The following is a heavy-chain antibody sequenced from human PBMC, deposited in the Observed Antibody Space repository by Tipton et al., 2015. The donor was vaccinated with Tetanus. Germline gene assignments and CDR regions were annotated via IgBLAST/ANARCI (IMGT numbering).Heavy chain of an antibody. CDR2: ISPYNGKT. CDR1: GYSFTRYG. Sequence: QSGPEVKKPGASVKVSCKTSGYSFTRYGISWVRQAPGQGLEWMGWISPYNGKTNYAQKFQGRVTMTRDTSISTAYMEVSRPRSDDTAIYYCARGMDYDSSGIDDFWGQGTLVTVSS. D-gene: IGHD3-22*01. V-gene: IGHV1-18*01. CDR3: ARGMDYDSSGIDDF. J-gene: IGHJ4*02.